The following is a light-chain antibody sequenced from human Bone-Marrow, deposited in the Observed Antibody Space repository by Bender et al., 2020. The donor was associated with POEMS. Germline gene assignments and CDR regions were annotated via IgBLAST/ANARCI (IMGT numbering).Light chain of an antibody. CDR3: SSYTSTSTAYV. J-gene: IGLJ1*01. Sequence: QSALAQPPSASGSPGQSVTISCTGTSSDVGDSIYVSWFQQHPGKVPKLMIYDVSNRPSGASSRFSGSKSGNTASLTISGLQAEDEADYYCSSYTSTSTAYVFGTGTKVTVL. V-gene: IGLV2-14*01. CDR2: DVS. CDR1: SSDVGDSIY.